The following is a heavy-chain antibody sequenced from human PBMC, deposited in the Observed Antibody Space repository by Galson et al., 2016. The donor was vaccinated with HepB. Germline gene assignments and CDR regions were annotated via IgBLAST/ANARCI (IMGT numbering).Heavy chain of an antibody. CDR1: GGSISVGVYY. J-gene: IGHJ3*01. CDR3: VRGPPDGCGGSTCYLGAFDL. CDR2: IYNRGNT. Sequence: TLSLTCTVSGGSISVGVYYYSWIRQPPGKGLEWVGYIYNRGNTYYNPSLESRIGISLDTSKNHVSLKVTSVTAADTAVYYRVRGPPDGCGGSTCYLGAFDLWGQGTMVTVSS. V-gene: IGHV4-30-4*01. D-gene: IGHD2-21*01.